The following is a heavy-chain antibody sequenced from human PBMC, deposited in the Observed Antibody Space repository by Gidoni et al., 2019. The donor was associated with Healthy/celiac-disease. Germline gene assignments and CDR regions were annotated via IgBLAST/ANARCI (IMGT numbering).Heavy chain of an antibody. J-gene: IGHJ4*02. Sequence: QVQLQQWGAGLLKPSETLSLTCAVHGGSFSASYWRWIRQPPGKGLEWIGEINHSGSTNYISSLKNRVTISVDSSKNQFSLKLSSVTAADTAVYYCARGVANCGGDCSYYFDYWGQGTLVTVSS. CDR2: INHSGST. V-gene: IGHV4-34*01. CDR3: ARGVANCGGDCSYYFDY. CDR1: GGSFSASY. D-gene: IGHD2-21*02.